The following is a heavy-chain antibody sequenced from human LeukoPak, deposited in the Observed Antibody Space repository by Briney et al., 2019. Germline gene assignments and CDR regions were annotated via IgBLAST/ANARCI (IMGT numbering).Heavy chain of an antibody. D-gene: IGHD6-19*01. CDR3: ARDQIAVAGSFDY. J-gene: IGHJ4*02. CDR1: GLTFSSYS. Sequence: GGSLRLSCAASGLTFSSYSMNWVRQAPGKGLEWVSSISSSSSYIYYADSVKGRFTISRDNAKNSLYLQMNSLRAEDTAVYYCARDQIAVAGSFDYWGQGTLVTVSS. CDR2: ISSSSSYI. V-gene: IGHV3-21*01.